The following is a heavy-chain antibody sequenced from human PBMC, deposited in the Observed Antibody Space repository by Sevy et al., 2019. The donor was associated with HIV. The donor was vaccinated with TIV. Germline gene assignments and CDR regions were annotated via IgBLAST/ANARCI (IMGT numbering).Heavy chain of an antibody. Sequence: GGSLRLSCAASGFTFSSYSMNWVRQAPGKGLEWVSYISSSSSTIYDADSVKGRLAISRDNAKNSLYLQMNSVRDEDTAVYYCARDRQVVWLDGIGVVSSYYYYYYGMDVWGQWTTVTVSS. J-gene: IGHJ6*02. D-gene: IGHD3-3*01. CDR2: ISSSSSTI. CDR3: ARDRQVVWLDGIGVVSSYYYYYYGMDV. CDR1: GFTFSSYS. V-gene: IGHV3-48*02.